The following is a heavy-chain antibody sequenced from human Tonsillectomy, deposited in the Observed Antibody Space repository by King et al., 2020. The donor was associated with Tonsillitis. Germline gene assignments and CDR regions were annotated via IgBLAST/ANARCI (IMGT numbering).Heavy chain of an antibody. CDR3: ARGNTPTGYYYYGMDV. Sequence: QLQESGPGLVKPSETLSLTCTVSGGSISNYYWSWIRQPPGKGLEWIGYIYYSGSSNYNPSLKSRVTISVDTSKNQFSLKLSSVTAADRAVYYCARGNTPTGYYYYGMDVWGQGTTVTVSS. J-gene: IGHJ6*02. CDR2: IYYSGSS. D-gene: IGHD5-18*01. V-gene: IGHV4-59*01. CDR1: GGSISNYY.